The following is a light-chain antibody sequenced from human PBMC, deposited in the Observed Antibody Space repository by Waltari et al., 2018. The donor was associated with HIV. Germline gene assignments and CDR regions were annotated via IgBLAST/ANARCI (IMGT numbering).Light chain of an antibody. V-gene: IGLV1-51*01. J-gene: IGLJ2*01. CDR2: DNY. CDR3: ATWDRSLSRVI. CDR1: SSNIGNNF. Sequence: QSVLTQPPSVSAAPRQKVTIPCSGRSSNIGNNFVVGYQQLHGTDPKLLIYDNYKRPSGIPDRFSGSNSGTSATLGITGLQTGDEADYYCATWDRSLSRVIFGGGTRLTVL.